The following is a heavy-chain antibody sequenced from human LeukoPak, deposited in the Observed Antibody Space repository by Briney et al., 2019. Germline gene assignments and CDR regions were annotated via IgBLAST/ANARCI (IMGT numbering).Heavy chain of an antibody. CDR2: IYQSGST. CDR3: ARDNEAYSNGYYYYYMDV. CDR1: GGSISSSNW. V-gene: IGHV4-4*02. J-gene: IGHJ6*03. D-gene: IGHD4-11*01. Sequence: SETLSLTCAVSGGSISSSNWWTWVRQPPGKGLEWIGEIYQSGSTNYNPSLKSRVTISVDTSKNQFSLKLSSVTAADTAVYYCARDNEAYSNGYYYYYMDVWGKGTTVTVSS.